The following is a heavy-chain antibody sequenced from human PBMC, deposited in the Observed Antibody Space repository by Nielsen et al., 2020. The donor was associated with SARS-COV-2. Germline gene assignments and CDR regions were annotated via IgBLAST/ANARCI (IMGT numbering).Heavy chain of an antibody. CDR2: FDPEDGET. V-gene: IGHV1-24*01. CDR3: ARDVNMITFGGVMYYFDY. D-gene: IGHD3-16*01. CDR1: GYTLTELS. J-gene: IGHJ4*02. Sequence: ASVKVSCKVSGYTLTELSMHWVRQAPGKGLEWMGGFDPEDGETIYAQKLQGRVTMTTDTSTSTAYMELRSLRSDDTAVYYCARDVNMITFGGVMYYFDYWGQGTLVTVSS.